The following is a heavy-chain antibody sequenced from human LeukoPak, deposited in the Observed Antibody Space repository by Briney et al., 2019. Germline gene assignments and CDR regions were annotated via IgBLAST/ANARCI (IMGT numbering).Heavy chain of an antibody. CDR1: GFTFNSYG. CDR3: AKEKLPSGYSFLTDY. J-gene: IGHJ4*02. D-gene: IGHD5-18*01. V-gene: IGHV3-30*18. CDR2: ISYDGPNK. Sequence: PSGGSLRLSCAASGFTFNSYGMHWVRQAPGEGLEWVAVISYDGPNKYYADSVKGRFTISRDDSKSTLYLQMNSLRPEDTAVYYCAKEKLPSGYSFLTDYWGQGTLFTVSS.